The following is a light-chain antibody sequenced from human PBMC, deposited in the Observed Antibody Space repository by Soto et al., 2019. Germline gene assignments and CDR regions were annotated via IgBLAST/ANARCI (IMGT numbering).Light chain of an antibody. CDR2: GND. Sequence: QLVLSQPPSASGTPGQRVTISCSGSTSNIGSNTVNWYQQLPGTAPRLLIYGNDQRPSGVPDRFSGSKSGTSASLAISGLRSEDEADYYCGAWDGSLNALFVFGTGTTVTVL. V-gene: IGLV1-44*01. CDR3: GAWDGSLNALFV. J-gene: IGLJ1*01. CDR1: TSNIGSNT.